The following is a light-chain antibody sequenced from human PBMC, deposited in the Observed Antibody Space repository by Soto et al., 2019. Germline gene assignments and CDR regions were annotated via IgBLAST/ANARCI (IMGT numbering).Light chain of an antibody. CDR3: QQYNNWPLT. V-gene: IGKV3-15*01. CDR1: QSVSSN. J-gene: IGKJ3*01. CDR2: GAS. Sequence: EIVMTQSPATLSVSPGERATLSCRASQSVSSNLAWYQQKPGQAPRLLIYGASTRATVIPARFSGSGSGTEFTHTISSLQSEDFAVYYCQQYNNWPLTFGPGTKVDIK.